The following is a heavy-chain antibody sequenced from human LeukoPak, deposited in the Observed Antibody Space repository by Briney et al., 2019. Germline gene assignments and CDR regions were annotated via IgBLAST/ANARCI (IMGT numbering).Heavy chain of an antibody. CDR1: GYSISSGYY. CDR2: IYHSGST. CDR3: ARVKAAPRSEDFDY. Sequence: SETLSLTCTVSGYSISSGYYWGWIRQPPGKGLEWIGSIYHSGSTYYNPSLKSRVTISVDTSKNQFSLKLSSVTAADTAVYYCARVKAAPRSEDFDYWGQGTLVTVSS. J-gene: IGHJ4*02. V-gene: IGHV4-38-2*02. D-gene: IGHD6-6*01.